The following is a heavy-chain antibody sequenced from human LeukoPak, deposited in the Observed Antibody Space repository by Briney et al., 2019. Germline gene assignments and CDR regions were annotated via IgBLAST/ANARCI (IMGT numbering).Heavy chain of an antibody. CDR2: ISGSGGST. J-gene: IGHJ4*02. V-gene: IGHV3-23*01. D-gene: IGHD2-2*01. Sequence: GGSLRLSCAASGFTFSSYAMSWVRQAPGKWLEWVAAISGSGGSTYYADSVKGRFTISRDNSKNTLYLQMNSLRAEDTAVYYCAKDRSVVPAAMDDYWGQGTLVTVSS. CDR3: AKDRSVVPAAMDDY. CDR1: GFTFSSYA.